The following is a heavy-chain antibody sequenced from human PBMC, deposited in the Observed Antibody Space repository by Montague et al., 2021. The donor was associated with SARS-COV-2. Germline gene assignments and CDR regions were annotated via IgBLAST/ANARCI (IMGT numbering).Heavy chain of an antibody. Sequence: SETLSLTCSVSGGSISCGDSYWGWLRQAPGKGLEWIGDIHSAGSAYYNPSLRSRVTISVDTSKNQFSLKLNSVTAADTAVYYCVETHNGNWYYFGHWGQGTLVTVSS. J-gene: IGHJ4*02. CDR2: IHSAGSA. D-gene: IGHD1-20*01. CDR3: VETHNGNWYYFGH. CDR1: GGSISCGDSY. V-gene: IGHV4-39*01.